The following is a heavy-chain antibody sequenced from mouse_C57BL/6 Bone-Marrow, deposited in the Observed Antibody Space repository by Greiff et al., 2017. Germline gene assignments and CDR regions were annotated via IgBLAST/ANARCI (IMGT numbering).Heavy chain of an antibody. D-gene: IGHD2-1*01. CDR2: IWRGGST. Sequence: VQLVASGPGLVQPSQSLSITCTVSGFSLTSYGVHWVRQSPGKGLEWLGVIWRGGSTDYNAAFMSRLGITKDNSKSQVFFKMNSRQADDAAIDYCANYGNSWYFDVWGTGTTVTVSS. CDR3: ANYGNSWYFDV. CDR1: GFSLTSYG. J-gene: IGHJ1*03. V-gene: IGHV2-5*01.